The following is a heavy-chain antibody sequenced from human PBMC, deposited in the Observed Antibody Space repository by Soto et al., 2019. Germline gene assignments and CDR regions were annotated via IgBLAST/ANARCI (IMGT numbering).Heavy chain of an antibody. Sequence: VQLVESGGGVVQPGRSLRLSCAASGFTFSDYAMHWVRQAPGKGLEWVAVVSHDGRNTHYADSVKGRFTISRDSSKNTGSLEMTSLRAAATAVYYCAKGGRQWLVTSAFNYWGQGALVTVSS. CDR3: AKGGRQWLVTSAFNY. CDR1: GFTFSDYA. V-gene: IGHV3-30*18. CDR2: VSHDGRNT. J-gene: IGHJ4*02. D-gene: IGHD6-19*01.